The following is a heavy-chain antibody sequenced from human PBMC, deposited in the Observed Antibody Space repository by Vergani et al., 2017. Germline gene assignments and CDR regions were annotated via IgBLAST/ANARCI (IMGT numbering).Heavy chain of an antibody. V-gene: IGHV4-59*01. D-gene: IGHD1-26*01. CDR2: IYYSGST. Sequence: QVQLQESGPGLVKPSETLSLTCTVSGGSISSYYWSWIRQPPGKGLELIGYIYYSGSTNYNPSLKSRVTISVDTSKNQFSLKLSSVTAADTAVYYCARHLGERNYYYYYMDVWGKGTTVTVSS. CDR1: GGSISSYY. J-gene: IGHJ6*03. CDR3: ARHLGERNYYYYYMDV.